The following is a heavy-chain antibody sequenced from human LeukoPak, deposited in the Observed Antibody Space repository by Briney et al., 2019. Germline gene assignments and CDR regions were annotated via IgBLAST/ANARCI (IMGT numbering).Heavy chain of an antibody. Sequence: ASVKVSCKASGYTFTSYDINWVRQATGQGLEWMGWMNPNSGNTGYAQKFQGRVTITRNTSISTAYMELSSLRSEDTAVYYCARVSVPAAINYWGQGTLVTVSS. D-gene: IGHD2-2*02. J-gene: IGHJ4*02. CDR2: MNPNSGNT. V-gene: IGHV1-8*03. CDR3: ARVSVPAAINY. CDR1: GYTFTSYD.